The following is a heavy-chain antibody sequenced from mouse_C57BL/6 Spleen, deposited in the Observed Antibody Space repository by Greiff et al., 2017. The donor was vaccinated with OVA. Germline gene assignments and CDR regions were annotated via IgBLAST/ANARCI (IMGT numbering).Heavy chain of an antibody. CDR2: ISSGGSYT. CDR3: ASSYYSNTGFAY. Sequence: EVQRVESGGDLVKPGGSLKLSCAASGFTFSSYGMSWVRQTPDKRLEWVATISSGGSYTYYPDSVKGRFTISRDNAKNTLYLQMSSLKSEDTAMYYCASSYYSNTGFAYWGQGTLVTVSA. V-gene: IGHV5-6*01. J-gene: IGHJ3*01. CDR1: GFTFSSYG. D-gene: IGHD2-5*01.